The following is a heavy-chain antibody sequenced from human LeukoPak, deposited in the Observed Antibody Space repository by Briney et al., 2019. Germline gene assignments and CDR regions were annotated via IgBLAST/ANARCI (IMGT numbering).Heavy chain of an antibody. CDR3: AKDQDSSSSGDY. CDR1: GFTFSSYG. CDR2: IWYGGSNK. J-gene: IGHJ4*02. D-gene: IGHD6-6*01. V-gene: IGHV3-30*02. Sequence: PGGSLRLSXAASGFTFSSYGMHWVRQAPGKGLEWVAVIWYGGSNKYYADSVKGRFTISRDNSKNTLYLQMNSLRAEDTAVYYCAKDQDSSSSGDYWGQGTLVTVSS.